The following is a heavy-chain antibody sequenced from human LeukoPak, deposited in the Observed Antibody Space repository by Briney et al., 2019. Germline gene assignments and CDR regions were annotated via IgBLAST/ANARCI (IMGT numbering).Heavy chain of an antibody. CDR2: IKSKSDGGTT. D-gene: IGHD1-26*01. V-gene: IGHV3-15*07. CDR1: GFRLTGVW. Sequence: GGSLRLSCVVSGFRLTGVWMHWVRQAPGKGLEWVGRIKSKSDGGTTDYGAPVKGRFTLSRDDSKTTLYLQMDSLKTEDTAVYYCATERYSGSYFQRAFDIWGQGAMVTVSS. CDR3: ATERYSGSYFQRAFDI. J-gene: IGHJ3*02.